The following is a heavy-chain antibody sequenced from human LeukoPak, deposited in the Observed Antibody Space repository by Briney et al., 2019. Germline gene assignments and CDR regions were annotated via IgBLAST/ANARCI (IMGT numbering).Heavy chain of an antibody. CDR3: AGEGGGSNYA. CDR2: ISSSGNTI. V-gene: IGHV3-48*03. J-gene: IGHJ4*02. CDR1: GFTFSSYE. D-gene: IGHD1-26*01. Sequence: GGSLRLSCAASGFTFSSYEMSWVRQAPGRGLEWVSYISSSGNTIYYADSVKGRFTISRDKSKNSLYLQMNSLRAEDTAVYYCAGEGGGSNYAGGQGTLVTVSS.